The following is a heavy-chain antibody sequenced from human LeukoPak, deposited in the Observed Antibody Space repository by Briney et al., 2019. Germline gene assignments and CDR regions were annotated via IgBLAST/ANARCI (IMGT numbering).Heavy chain of an antibody. J-gene: IGHJ4*02. V-gene: IGHV1-2*02. CDR2: INPNSGGT. CDR3: ARLYDFWSGYSDGVDY. D-gene: IGHD3-3*01. Sequence: ASVKVSCKASGYTFTGYYMHWVRQAPGQGLEWMGWINPNSGGTNYAQKFQGRVTITRDTSISTAYMELSRLRSDDTAVYYCARLYDFWSGYSDGVDYWGQGTLVTVSS. CDR1: GYTFTGYY.